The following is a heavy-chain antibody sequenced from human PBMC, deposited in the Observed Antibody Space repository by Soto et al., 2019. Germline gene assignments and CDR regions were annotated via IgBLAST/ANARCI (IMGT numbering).Heavy chain of an antibody. J-gene: IGHJ3*02. V-gene: IGHV3-23*01. CDR1: GFTFSSYV. D-gene: IGHD3-10*01. CDR2: ISGSGGST. CDR3: AKDFGTSYYGSGDGAFDI. Sequence: EVQLLESGGGLVQPGGSLRLSCAASGFTFSSYVMSWVRQAPGKGLEWVSAISGSGGSTYYADSVKGRFTISRDNSKNTVSLQMNSLRAEDTAVYDCAKDFGTSYYGSGDGAFDIWGQGTMVTVSS.